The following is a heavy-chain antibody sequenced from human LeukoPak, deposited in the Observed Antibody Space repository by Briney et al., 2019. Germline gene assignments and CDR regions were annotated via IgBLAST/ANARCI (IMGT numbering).Heavy chain of an antibody. V-gene: IGHV4-59*08. CDR2: IYYSGST. CDR1: GGSFSGYY. J-gene: IGHJ6*02. D-gene: IGHD5-12*01. CDR3: ARQDVARPYGMDV. Sequence: SETLSLTCAVYGGSFSGYYWSWIRQPPGKGLEWIGYIYYSGSTNYNPSLKSRVTISVDTSKNQFSLKLSSVTAADTAVYYCARQDVARPYGMDVWGQGTTVTVSS.